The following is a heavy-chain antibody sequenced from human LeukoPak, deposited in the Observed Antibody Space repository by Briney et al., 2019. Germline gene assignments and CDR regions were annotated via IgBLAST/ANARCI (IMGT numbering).Heavy chain of an antibody. CDR2: IYSGGST. CDR3: AKDKRGWLQLALYDY. Sequence: GGSLRLSCAVSGFTVSSNYMSWVRQPPGKGLEWVSVIYSGGSTYYADSVKGRFTISRHDSRDTLYLQMNSLRAEDTAVYYCAKDKRGWLQLALYDYWGQGTLVTVSS. J-gene: IGHJ4*02. CDR1: GFTVSSNY. V-gene: IGHV3-53*01. D-gene: IGHD5-12*01.